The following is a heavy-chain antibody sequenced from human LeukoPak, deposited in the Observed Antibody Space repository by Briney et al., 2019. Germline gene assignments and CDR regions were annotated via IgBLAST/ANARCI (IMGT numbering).Heavy chain of an antibody. V-gene: IGHV4-39*01. CDR3: ATSSYSTTKQENDY. J-gene: IGHJ4*02. D-gene: IGHD2/OR15-2a*01. CDR1: GGSISSSSYY. Sequence: KPSETLSLTRTVSGGSISSSSYYGGWIRQSPGKGLEWIGTIYYSGGTYYNPSLKSRVTISVDQSKNELSLKLSYVPAADTAVYYCATSSYSTTKQENDYWGQGTLVTVSS. CDR2: IYYSGGT.